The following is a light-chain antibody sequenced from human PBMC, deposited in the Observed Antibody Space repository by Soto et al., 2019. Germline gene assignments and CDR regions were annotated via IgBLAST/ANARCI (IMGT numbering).Light chain of an antibody. CDR2: DAS. J-gene: IGKJ5*01. CDR1: QSISSW. Sequence: DIHMTQSPSTLSASVVDRFTITFLASQSISSWLAWYQQKPGKAPKLLIYDASSLESGVPSRFSGSGSGTDFTLTISSLQPEDFATYYCQQANSFPITFGQGTRLEIK. V-gene: IGKV1-5*01. CDR3: QQANSFPIT.